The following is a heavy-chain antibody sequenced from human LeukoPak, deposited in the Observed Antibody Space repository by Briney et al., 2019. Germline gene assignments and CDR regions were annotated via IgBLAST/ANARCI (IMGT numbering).Heavy chain of an antibody. V-gene: IGHV3-13*01. CDR3: ARGPRYGSSDYPNYGMDV. Sequence: HPGGSLRLSCAASGFTFSRYDMHWVRQPIGKGLEWASAIGTGGDTYYLDSVKGRFTISRENAKSSLYLQMNSLRAGDTAVYYCARGPRYGSSDYPNYGMDVWGQGTTVTVSS. CDR2: IGTGGDT. CDR1: GFTFSRYD. J-gene: IGHJ6*02. D-gene: IGHD3-22*01.